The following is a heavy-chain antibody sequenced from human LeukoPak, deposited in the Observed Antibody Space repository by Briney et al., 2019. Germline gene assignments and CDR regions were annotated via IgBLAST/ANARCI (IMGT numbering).Heavy chain of an antibody. CDR2: INPSGGST. D-gene: IGHD3-22*01. V-gene: IGHV1-46*01. Sequence: GASVKVSCKASGYTFTSCYMHWVRQAPGQGLEWMGIINPSGGSTSYAQKFQGRVTMTRDTSTSTVYMELSSLRSEDTAVYYCARDRPLTYYYDSSGYDGDDYWGQGTLVTVSS. CDR1: GYTFTSCY. CDR3: ARDRPLTYYYDSSGYDGDDY. J-gene: IGHJ4*02.